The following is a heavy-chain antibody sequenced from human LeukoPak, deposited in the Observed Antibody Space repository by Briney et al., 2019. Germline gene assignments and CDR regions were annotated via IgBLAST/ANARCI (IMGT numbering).Heavy chain of an antibody. CDR1: GFTFSSYA. J-gene: IGHJ4*02. D-gene: IGHD3-10*01. CDR3: AKRRHYYGSGDYYRDH. CDR2: ISGSGTNT. V-gene: IGHV3-23*01. Sequence: GGSLRLSCAASGFTFSSYAMTWVRQAPGKGLEWVSSISGSGTNTYYADSVKGRFTISRDNSRNLLFLKMSSLRVEDTAVYYCAKRRHYYGSGDYYRDHWGQGTLVTVSS.